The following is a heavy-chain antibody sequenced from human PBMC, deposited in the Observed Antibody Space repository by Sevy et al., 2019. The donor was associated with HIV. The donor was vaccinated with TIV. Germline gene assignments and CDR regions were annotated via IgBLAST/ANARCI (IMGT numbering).Heavy chain of an antibody. Sequence: ASVKVSCKASGYTFTSFGITWVRQAPGQGLEWVGWVSPYNGKTKYAQKVQGRVTMTKDTSTSTAYMELRSLRSDDTAVYYCARPFCSGGSCYRWYFDFWGQGTLVTVSS. D-gene: IGHD2-15*01. CDR1: GYTFTSFG. V-gene: IGHV1-18*01. J-gene: IGHJ4*02. CDR2: VSPYNGKT. CDR3: ARPFCSGGSCYRWYFDF.